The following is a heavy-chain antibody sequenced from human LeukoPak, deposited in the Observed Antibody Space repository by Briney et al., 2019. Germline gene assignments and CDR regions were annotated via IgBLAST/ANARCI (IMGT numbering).Heavy chain of an antibody. CDR3: ATARDTAMDPFDY. J-gene: IGHJ4*02. V-gene: IGHV1-69*05. D-gene: IGHD5-18*01. Sequence: SVKVSCKSSGGTFSSYVISWVRQAPGQGLEWMGRIIPIFGTSKYAQKFQGTVTFTTDESTSTAYMEVSSLRSEDTAVYYCATARDTAMDPFDYWGQGALVTVSS. CDR2: IIPIFGTS. CDR1: GGTFSSYV.